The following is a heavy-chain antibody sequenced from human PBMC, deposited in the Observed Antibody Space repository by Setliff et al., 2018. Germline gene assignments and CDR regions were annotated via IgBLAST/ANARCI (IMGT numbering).Heavy chain of an antibody. J-gene: IGHJ5*02. V-gene: IGHV4-31*01. D-gene: IGHD3-10*01. Sequence: SETLSLTCSVSGASISSGDSYWSWIRQHPGKGLEWIGYICYSGSTYYNPSLKSPVTISLDTSKNHFSLKLSSVTAADTALYYCAKADEGPRRASGSYYPLLRFDPWGQGTLVTVSS. CDR3: AKADEGPRRASGSYYPLLRFDP. CDR2: ICYSGST. CDR1: GASISSGDSY.